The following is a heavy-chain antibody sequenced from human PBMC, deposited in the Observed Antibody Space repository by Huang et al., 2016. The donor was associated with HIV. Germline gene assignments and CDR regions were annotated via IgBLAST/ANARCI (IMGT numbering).Heavy chain of an antibody. CDR2: SNPKIGGT. CDR1: GYTFTASN. CDR3: ARDWSFGSSTSPAD. J-gene: IGHJ4*02. Sequence: QVQLVQSGAEVKNPGASVRGSCKAGGYTFTASNIHLVRQAPGQGLGWMGGSNPKIGGTIYAQRLQGRIPRTRDTTISTVHMDLRRIQSDDTAVYFCARDWSFGSSTSPADWGQGTLVTVSS. V-gene: IGHV1-2*02. D-gene: IGHD6-6*01.